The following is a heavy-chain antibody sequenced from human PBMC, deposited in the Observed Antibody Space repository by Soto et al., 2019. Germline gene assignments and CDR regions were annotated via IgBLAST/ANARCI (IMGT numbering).Heavy chain of an antibody. CDR3: ARQTVTTKGFDY. Sequence: SETLSLTCTVSGGSVSSGSYYWSWIRQPPGKGLEWIGYIYYSGSTNYHPSLKSRVTISVDTSKNQFPLKLSSVTAADTAVYYCARQTVTTKGFDYWGQGTLVTVSS. CDR1: GGSVSSGSYY. D-gene: IGHD4-4*01. CDR2: IYYSGST. V-gene: IGHV4-61*01. J-gene: IGHJ4*02.